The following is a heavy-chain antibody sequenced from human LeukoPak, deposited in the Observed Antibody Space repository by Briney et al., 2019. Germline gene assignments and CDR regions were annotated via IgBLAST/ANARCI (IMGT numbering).Heavy chain of an antibody. J-gene: IGHJ2*01. CDR2: ISGSGGST. Sequence: PGGSLRLSCAASGFTFSSYAMSWVRQAPGKGLEWVSAISGSGGSTYYADSVKGRFTISRDNSKNTLYLQMNSLRAEDTAVYYCAAVVYSSSWWYFDLWGRGTLVTVSS. CDR3: AAVVYSSSWWYFDL. V-gene: IGHV3-23*01. CDR1: GFTFSSYA. D-gene: IGHD6-13*01.